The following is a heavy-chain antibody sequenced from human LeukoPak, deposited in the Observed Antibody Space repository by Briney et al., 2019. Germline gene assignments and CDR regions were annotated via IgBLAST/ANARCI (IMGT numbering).Heavy chain of an antibody. J-gene: IGHJ5*02. Sequence: SETLSLTCTVSGGSISSSSYYWGWIRQPPGKGLEWIGSIYYSGSTYYNPSLKSRVTISVDTSKNQFSLKLSSVTAADTAVYYCARLGIQLWFSRRSWFDPWGQGTLVTVSS. CDR1: GGSISSSSYY. D-gene: IGHD5-18*01. CDR2: IYYSGST. V-gene: IGHV4-39*07. CDR3: ARLGIQLWFSRRSWFDP.